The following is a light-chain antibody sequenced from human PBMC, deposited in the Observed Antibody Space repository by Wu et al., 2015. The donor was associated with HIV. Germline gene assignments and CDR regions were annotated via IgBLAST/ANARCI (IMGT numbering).Light chain of an antibody. J-gene: IGKJ1*01. V-gene: IGKV3-20*01. CDR2: GAS. CDR1: QSVSSSY. Sequence: EIVLTQSPGTPSLSPGERATLSCRASQSVSSSYLAWYQQKPGQAPRLLIYGASSRATGIPDRFSGSGSGTDFTLTISRLEPEDVATYYCQKYNTAPWTFGQGTKVEMK. CDR3: QKYNTAPWT.